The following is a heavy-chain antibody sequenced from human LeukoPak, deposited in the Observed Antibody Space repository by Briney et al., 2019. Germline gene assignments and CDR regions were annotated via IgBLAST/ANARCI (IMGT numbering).Heavy chain of an antibody. CDR2: INPNSGGT. J-gene: IGHJ3*02. V-gene: IGHV1-2*04. Sequence: ASVKVSCKASGYTFTGYYMHWVRQAPGQGLEWMGWINPNSGGTNYAQKFQGWVTMTRDTSISTAYMELSRLRSDDTALYYCAREVDRSFDWLPPDAFDMWGQGTMVTVSS. CDR3: AREVDRSFDWLPPDAFDM. D-gene: IGHD3-9*01. CDR1: GYTFTGYY.